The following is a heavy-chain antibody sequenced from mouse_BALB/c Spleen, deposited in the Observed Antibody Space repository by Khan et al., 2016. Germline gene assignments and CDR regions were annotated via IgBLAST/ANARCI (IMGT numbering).Heavy chain of an antibody. CDR2: ILPGSGST. CDR1: GYTFSSYW. V-gene: IGHV1-9*01. J-gene: IGHJ2*01. CDR3: ARTDRLGYFDY. Sequence: QVQLQQSGAELMKPGASVKISCKATGYTFSSYWIEWVKQRPGHGLEWIGEILPGSGSTNYNEKFRGKATFTADTSSNTAYMQLSSLTSEDSAVHYCARTDRLGYFDYWRQGTTLTVSS. D-gene: IGHD4-1*01.